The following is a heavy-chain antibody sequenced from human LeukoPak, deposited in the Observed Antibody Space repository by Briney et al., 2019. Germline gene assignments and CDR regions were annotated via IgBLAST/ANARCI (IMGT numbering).Heavy chain of an antibody. J-gene: IGHJ3*02. D-gene: IGHD2-15*01. Sequence: SETLSLTCTVSGGSISSYYWSWIRQPPGKGLEWIGYIYYSGSTNYNPSLKSRVTISVDTSKNQFSLKLSSVTAADTAVYYCARDGGDDAFDIWGQGTMVTVSS. V-gene: IGHV4-59*01. CDR2: IYYSGST. CDR1: GGSISSYY. CDR3: ARDGGDDAFDI.